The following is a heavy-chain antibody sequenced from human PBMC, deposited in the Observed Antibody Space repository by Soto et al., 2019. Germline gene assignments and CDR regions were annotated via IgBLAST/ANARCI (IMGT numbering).Heavy chain of an antibody. D-gene: IGHD4-17*01. V-gene: IGHV4-31*03. CDR3: ARTENDYGGYFDF. J-gene: IGHJ4*02. CDR2: IYHSGNT. CDR1: GGSINRGGYY. Sequence: QVQLQESGPGLLKPSETLSLTCTVSGGSINRGGYYWSWIRQHPGKGLEWIGHIYHSGNTYYNPSLKSRATISVDTSKNQFSLTVSSVTAADTAVYFCARTENDYGGYFDFWGKGPLATVSS.